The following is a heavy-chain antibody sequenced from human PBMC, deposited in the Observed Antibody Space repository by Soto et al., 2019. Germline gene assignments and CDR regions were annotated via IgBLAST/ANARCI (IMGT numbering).Heavy chain of an antibody. J-gene: IGHJ3*02. CDR2: TYYRSKWYN. CDR3: VRDLGDSSAWSYDAFDI. V-gene: IGHV6-1*01. D-gene: IGHD6-19*01. Sequence: SQTLSLTCAISGDSVSSNSAAWNWIRQSPSRGLEWLGRTYYRSKWYNDYAGSVKSRITINPDTSKKQFSLQLNSVTPEDTAVYYCVRDLGDSSAWSYDAFDIWGQGTMVTVSS. CDR1: GDSVSSNSAA.